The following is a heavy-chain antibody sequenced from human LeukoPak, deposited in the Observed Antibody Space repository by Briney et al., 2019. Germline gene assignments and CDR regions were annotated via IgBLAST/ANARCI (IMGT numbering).Heavy chain of an antibody. D-gene: IGHD2-8*01. CDR3: ARGVNGGY. V-gene: IGHV3-23*01. Sequence: RGSLRLSCAASGFTYSSYAMTLVRQSPGKGLEWVLGLIGSGNRTYYAHSVQGRFTISRDNFKNTLHLQMNSLRVEDTAVYYCARGVNGGYWGQGTLVTVSS. CDR1: GFTYSSYA. CDR2: LIGSGNRT. J-gene: IGHJ4*02.